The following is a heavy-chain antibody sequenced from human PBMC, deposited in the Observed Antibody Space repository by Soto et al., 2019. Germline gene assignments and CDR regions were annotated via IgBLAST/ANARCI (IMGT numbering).Heavy chain of an antibody. J-gene: IGHJ4*02. V-gene: IGHV1-46*01. CDR3: AVSSSSCCFDY. D-gene: IGHD6-13*01. CDR2: INPSGGST. Sequence: GASVKVSCTASGYTLASYYMHWVRQAPGQGLEWMGIINPSGGSTSYAQKFQGRVTMTRDTSTSTVYMELSSLRSEDTAVYYWAVSSSSCCFDYWGQGTLVTVSS. CDR1: GYTLASYY.